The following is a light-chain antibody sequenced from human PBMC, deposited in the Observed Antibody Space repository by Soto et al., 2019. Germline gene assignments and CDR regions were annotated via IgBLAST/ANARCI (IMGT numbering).Light chain of an antibody. V-gene: IGLV2-14*03. Sequence: QSALTQPASVSGSPGQSITISCTGTSGDIGGYNYVSWYQLHPGEAPKLIIYDVSNRPSGVSNRFSGSKSGNTASLTISGLRAEDEADYYCRSYTSSSTPFVFGTGTKLTVL. CDR1: SGDIGGYNY. CDR3: RSYTSSSTPFV. J-gene: IGLJ1*01. CDR2: DVS.